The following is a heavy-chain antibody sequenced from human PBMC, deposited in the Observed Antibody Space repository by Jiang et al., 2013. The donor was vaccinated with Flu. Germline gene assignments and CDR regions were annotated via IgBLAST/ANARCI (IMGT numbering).Heavy chain of an antibody. V-gene: IGHV4-4*03. Sequence: GSGLVKPPGTLSLTCAVSGASVSSSKWWSWVRQPPGKGLEWIGEIYHRGTSNYNPSLKSRVTMSVDKSKNQIXLNLTSVTAADTGIYYCGSVTEGVTGLDVWGPGTTAIVSS. CDR3: GSVTEGVTGLDV. J-gene: IGHJ6*02. CDR2: IYHRGTS. CDR1: GASVSSSKW. D-gene: IGHD2-21*02.